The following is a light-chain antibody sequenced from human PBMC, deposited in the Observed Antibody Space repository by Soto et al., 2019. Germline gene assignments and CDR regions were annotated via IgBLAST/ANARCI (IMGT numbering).Light chain of an antibody. J-gene: IGLJ1*01. Sequence: QSALTQPPSASGSPGQSVTISCTGTSSDVGGYNYVSWYQQHPGKAPKLMIYEVSKRPSGVPDRFSGSKSGNTASLTVSGLQADDEAYYYCRSYAGSHYVFGTGTQLNVL. CDR2: EVS. CDR1: SSDVGGYNY. V-gene: IGLV2-8*01. CDR3: RSYAGSHYV.